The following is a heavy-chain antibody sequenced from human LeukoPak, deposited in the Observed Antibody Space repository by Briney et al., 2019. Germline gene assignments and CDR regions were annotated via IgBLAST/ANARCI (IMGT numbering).Heavy chain of an antibody. D-gene: IGHD3-3*01. CDR3: ARASFWSGQGLYYYGMDV. V-gene: IGHV3-53*01. J-gene: IGHJ6*02. CDR2: IYSGGST. Sequence: GGSLRLSCAASGFTVSSNYMSWVRQAPGKGLEWVSVIYSGGSTYYADSVKGRFTISRDNSKNTLCLQMNSLRAEDTAVYYCARASFWSGQGLYYYGMDVWGQGTTVTVSS. CDR1: GFTVSSNY.